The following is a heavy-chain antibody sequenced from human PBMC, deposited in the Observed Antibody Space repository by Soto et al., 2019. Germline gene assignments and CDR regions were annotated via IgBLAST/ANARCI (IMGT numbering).Heavy chain of an antibody. CDR1: GGSISSGGYY. J-gene: IGHJ5*02. D-gene: IGHD6-6*01. CDR3: ARDLAARPGVGDWFDP. Sequence: PSETLSLTCTVSGGSISSGGYYWSWIRQHPGKGLEWIGYIYYSGSTYYNPSLKSRVTISVDTSKNQFSLKLSSVTAADTAVYYCARDLAARPGVGDWFDPWGQGTLVTVSS. CDR2: IYYSGST. V-gene: IGHV4-31*03.